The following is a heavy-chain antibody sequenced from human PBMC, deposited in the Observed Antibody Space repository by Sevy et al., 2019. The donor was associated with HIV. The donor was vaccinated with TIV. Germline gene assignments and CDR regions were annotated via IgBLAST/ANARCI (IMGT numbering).Heavy chain of an antibody. Sequence: SLKISCAASGFIFDDYAMHWVRQAPGKGLEWVSGITWNSDTIGYADSVKGRFTISRDNAKNSLYLQMNSLRLEDSAWYYGAKDIVVVPATSSGYFDLWGRGTLVTVSS. J-gene: IGHJ2*01. D-gene: IGHD2-2*01. CDR3: AKDIVVVPATSSGYFDL. V-gene: IGHV3-9*01. CDR2: ITWNSDTI. CDR1: GFIFDDYA.